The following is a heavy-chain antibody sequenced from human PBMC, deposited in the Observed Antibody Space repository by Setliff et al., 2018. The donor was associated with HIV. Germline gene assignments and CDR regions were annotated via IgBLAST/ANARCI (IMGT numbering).Heavy chain of an antibody. Sequence: PGGSLRLSCTASGFIFRDHALSWVRQAPGKGLEWVGLIRSKAYGATTEHAASVKGRFTISRDDSKSIAYLEMNSLKSEDTAVYYCTTGTRLVDWGQGALVTVSS. CDR1: GFIFRDHA. J-gene: IGHJ4*02. V-gene: IGHV3-49*04. CDR2: IRSKAYGATT. D-gene: IGHD2-21*01. CDR3: TTGTRLVD.